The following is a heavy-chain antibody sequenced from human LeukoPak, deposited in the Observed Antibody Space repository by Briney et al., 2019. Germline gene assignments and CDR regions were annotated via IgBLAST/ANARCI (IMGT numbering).Heavy chain of an antibody. Sequence: SETLSLTCTVSGGSVSSGSYYWSWIRQPPGKGLEWIGYIYYSGSTNYNPSLKSRVTISVDTSKNQFSLKLSSVTAADTAVYYCARDNSPHYDLWSGYYIYNWFDPWGQGTLVTVSS. V-gene: IGHV4-61*01. CDR3: ARDNSPHYDLWSGYYIYNWFDP. CDR1: GGSVSSGSYY. J-gene: IGHJ5*02. D-gene: IGHD3-3*01. CDR2: IYYSGST.